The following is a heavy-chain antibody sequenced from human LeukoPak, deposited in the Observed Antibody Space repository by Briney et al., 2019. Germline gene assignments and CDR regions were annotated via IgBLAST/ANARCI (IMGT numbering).Heavy chain of an antibody. V-gene: IGHV4-34*01. J-gene: IGHJ4*02. Sequence: SETLSLTCAVSGGSFSGYYWSWIRQPPGKGLEWIGEINHSGSTNYNPSLKSRVTISVDTSKNQFSLKLSSVTAADTAVYYCVPEQWLADWGQGTLVTVSS. CDR1: GGSFSGYY. CDR3: VPEQWLAD. CDR2: INHSGST. D-gene: IGHD6-19*01.